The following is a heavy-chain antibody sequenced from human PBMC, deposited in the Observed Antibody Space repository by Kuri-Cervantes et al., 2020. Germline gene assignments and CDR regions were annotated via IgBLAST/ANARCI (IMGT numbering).Heavy chain of an antibody. V-gene: IGHV3-9*01. J-gene: IGHJ4*02. D-gene: IGHD1-26*01. CDR1: GFTFDDYA. CDR3: AKGYGWGLSPGDY. CDR2: ISWNSGSI. Sequence: SLKISCAASGFTFDDYAMYWVRQAPRVSGISWNSGSIGYGDSVKGRFTISRDNTKNSLYLQVNSLRTEDTALYYCAKGYGWGLSPGDYWGQGTLVTVSS.